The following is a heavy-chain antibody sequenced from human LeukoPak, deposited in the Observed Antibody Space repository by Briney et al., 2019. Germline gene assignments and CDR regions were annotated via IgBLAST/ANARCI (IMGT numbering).Heavy chain of an antibody. CDR2: ISSSSSYI. CDR3: ARANTVVTRTPDY. D-gene: IGHD4-23*01. J-gene: IGHJ4*02. CDR1: GFTFSSYS. V-gene: IGHV3-21*01. Sequence: SGGSLRLSCAASGFTFSSYSMNWVRQAPGKGLEWVSSISSSSSYIYYADSVKGRFTISRDNAKNSLYLQMNSLRAEDTAVYYCARANTVVTRTPDYWGQGTLVTVSS.